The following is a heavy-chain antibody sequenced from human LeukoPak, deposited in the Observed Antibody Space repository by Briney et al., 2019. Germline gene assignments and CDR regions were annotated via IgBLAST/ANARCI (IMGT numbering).Heavy chain of an antibody. CDR1: GGTFSSYA. V-gene: IGHV1-69*04. D-gene: IGHD6-25*01. Sequence: SVKVSCKASGGTFSSYAISWVRQAPGQGLEWMGRIIPILGIANYAQKFQGRVTITADKSTSTAYMELSSLRSEDTAVYYCARSHSSGDDAFDIWGRGTMVTVSS. CDR2: IIPILGIA. CDR3: ARSHSSGDDAFDI. J-gene: IGHJ3*02.